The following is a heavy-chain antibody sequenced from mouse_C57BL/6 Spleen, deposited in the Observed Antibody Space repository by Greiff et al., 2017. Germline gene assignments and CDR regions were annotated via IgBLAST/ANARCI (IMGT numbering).Heavy chain of an antibody. J-gene: IGHJ2*01. D-gene: IGHD1-1*01. CDR2: IDPGSGST. CDR3: ARTPYYYGSSYVYFDD. CDR1: GYTFTSYW. V-gene: IGHV1-55*01. Sequence: VQLQQPGAELVKPGASVKMSCKASGYTFTSYWITWVKQRPGQGLEWIGDIDPGSGSTNYNEKFKSKATLTVDTSSSTAYMQLSSLTSEDSAVYYWARTPYYYGSSYVYFDDWGQGTTLTVST.